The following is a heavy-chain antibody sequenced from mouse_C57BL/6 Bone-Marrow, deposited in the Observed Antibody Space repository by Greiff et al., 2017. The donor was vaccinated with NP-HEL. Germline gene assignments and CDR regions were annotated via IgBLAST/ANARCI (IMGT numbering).Heavy chain of an antibody. CDR1: GYSITSGYY. Sequence: DVKLVESGPGLVKPSQSLSLTCSVTGYSITSGYYWNWIRQFPGNKLEWMGYISYDGSNNYNPSLKNRISITRDTSKNQFFLKLNSVTTEDTATYYCARERIYGSSPLAMDYWGQGTSVTVSS. J-gene: IGHJ4*01. D-gene: IGHD1-1*01. CDR3: ARERIYGSSPLAMDY. CDR2: ISYDGSN. V-gene: IGHV3-6*01.